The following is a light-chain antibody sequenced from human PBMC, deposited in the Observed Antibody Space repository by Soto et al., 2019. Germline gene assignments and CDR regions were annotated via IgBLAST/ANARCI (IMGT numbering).Light chain of an antibody. CDR1: QGVSSS. CDR2: AAT. CDR3: QQLHSYPFT. V-gene: IGKV1-9*01. J-gene: IGKJ5*01. Sequence: DIKMTQSPSPLSASLRDGVTITCRASQGVSSSLAWYHQQPGKAPKILIYAATTLQSGVPSRFSGSGSGTDFTLTINSLQPEDFATYYCQQLHSYPFTFGQGTRLEIK.